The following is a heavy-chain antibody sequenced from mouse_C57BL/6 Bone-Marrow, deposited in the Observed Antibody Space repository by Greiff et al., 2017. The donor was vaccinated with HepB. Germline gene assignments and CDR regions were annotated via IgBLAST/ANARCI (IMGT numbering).Heavy chain of an antibody. J-gene: IGHJ3*01. CDR1: GFTFSDYY. V-gene: IGHV5-12*01. CDR2: ISNGGGNT. CDR3: ARHDYGSPSFSY. D-gene: IGHD1-1*01. Sequence: EVNLVESGGGLVQPGGSLKLSCAASGFTFSDYYMYWVRQTPEKRLEWVADISNGGGNTYYPDTVKGRFTISRDNAKNNLYLQMSRLKSEDTAMYYCARHDYGSPSFSYWGQATLVTVSA.